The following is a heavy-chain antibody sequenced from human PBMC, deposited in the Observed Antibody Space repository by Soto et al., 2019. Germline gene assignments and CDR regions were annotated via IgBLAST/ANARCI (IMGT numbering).Heavy chain of an antibody. Sequence: SETLSLTFTVSGGSISSSSYYWGWIRQPPGKGLEWIGSIYYSGSTYYNPSLKSRVTISVDTSKNQFSLKLSSVTAADTAVYYCARHKYDFWSGYYFGYYMDVWGKGTTVTVSS. V-gene: IGHV4-39*01. D-gene: IGHD3-3*01. CDR1: GGSISSSSYY. J-gene: IGHJ6*03. CDR3: ARHKYDFWSGYYFGYYMDV. CDR2: IYYSGST.